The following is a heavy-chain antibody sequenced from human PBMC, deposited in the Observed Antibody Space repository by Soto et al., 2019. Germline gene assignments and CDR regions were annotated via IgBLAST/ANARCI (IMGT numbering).Heavy chain of an antibody. CDR2: INTKNGDT. J-gene: IGHJ4*02. Sequence: VPLSVCCDTPGDALVREYMQWVRQAPGQGLEWMGWINTKNGDTIVAQKCQGRVTMARDTSTSTAYMELTSRRFDDTAVYCSARHTGYDHGFDYWGQGNLVTGSS. CDR3: ARHTGYDHGFDY. CDR1: GDALVREY. V-gene: IGHV1-2*02. D-gene: IGHD5-12*01.